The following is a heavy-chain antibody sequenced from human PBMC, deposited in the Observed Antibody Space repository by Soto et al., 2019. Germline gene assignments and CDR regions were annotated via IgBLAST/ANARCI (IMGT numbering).Heavy chain of an antibody. D-gene: IGHD5-12*01. Sequence: QVQLQESGPGLVKPSETLSLTCTVSGGSISSYYWSWIRQPPGKGLEWIGYIYYSGITNYNPSLKGRVTISVDSSKNQFSLKLSSVTAADTAVYYCARVLYENIVATINAFDIWGQGTMVTVSS. CDR1: GGSISSYY. V-gene: IGHV4-59*01. J-gene: IGHJ3*02. CDR3: ARVLYENIVATINAFDI. CDR2: IYYSGIT.